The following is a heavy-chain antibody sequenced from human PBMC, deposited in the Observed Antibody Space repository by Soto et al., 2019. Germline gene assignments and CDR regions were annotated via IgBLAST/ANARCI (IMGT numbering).Heavy chain of an antibody. CDR3: ARDPGYDFWSGPDAFDI. CDR2: ISSSSSTI. J-gene: IGHJ3*02. CDR1: GFTFSSYS. Sequence: PGGSLRLSCAASGFTFSSYSMNWVRQAPGKGLEWVSYISSSSSTIYYADSVKGRFTISRDNAKNSLYLQMNSLRAEDTAVYYCARDPGYDFWSGPDAFDIWGQGTMVTVSS. D-gene: IGHD3-3*01. V-gene: IGHV3-48*01.